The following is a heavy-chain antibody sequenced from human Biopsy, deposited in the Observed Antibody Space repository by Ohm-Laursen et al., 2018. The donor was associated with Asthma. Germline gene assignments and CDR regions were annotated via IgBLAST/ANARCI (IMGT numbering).Heavy chain of an antibody. CDR1: GDSLGSFINYA. Sequence: VKISCKASGDSLGSFINYAISWVRQAPRQGLEWMGGLIPALGTADYAPMFEGRVTITADESTSTAYLELTSLRFEDTAVYYCARGYSGTDRIVYYYSGMEVWGQGTTVTVSS. V-gene: IGHV1-69*13. CDR3: ARGYSGTDRIVYYYSGMEV. CDR2: LIPALGTA. D-gene: IGHD5-12*01. J-gene: IGHJ6*02.